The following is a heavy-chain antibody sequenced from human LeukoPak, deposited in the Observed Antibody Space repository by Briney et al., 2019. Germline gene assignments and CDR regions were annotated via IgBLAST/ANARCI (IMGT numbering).Heavy chain of an antibody. CDR3: AKVSNAFRTMTMDY. J-gene: IGHJ4*02. Sequence: GRSLRLSCAASGFTFASYAMSSVRQAPGKGLEWVSAISGSGGSTYYADSVKGRFTISRDNSKNTLYLQMNSLRTEDTAVYYCAKVSNAFRTMTMDYWGQGTLVTVSS. CDR1: GFTFASYA. D-gene: IGHD3-3*01. CDR2: ISGSGGST. V-gene: IGHV3-23*01.